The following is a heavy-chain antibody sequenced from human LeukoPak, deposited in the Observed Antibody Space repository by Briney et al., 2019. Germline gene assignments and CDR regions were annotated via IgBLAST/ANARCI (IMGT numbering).Heavy chain of an antibody. D-gene: IGHD3-22*01. V-gene: IGHV3-23*01. CDR3: AKRYYSDTSGYLGNIDQ. CDR2: ISGSGDVT. Sequence: GGSRRLACVASGFTFDNHAISWVRQAPGKGLGWVSAISGSGDVTYYADSVQSRFTISRDNSKNTLYLQLMSLRAEDTAVSYCAKRYYSDTSGYLGNIDQWGQGTLVTVSS. CDR1: GFTFDNHA. J-gene: IGHJ4*02.